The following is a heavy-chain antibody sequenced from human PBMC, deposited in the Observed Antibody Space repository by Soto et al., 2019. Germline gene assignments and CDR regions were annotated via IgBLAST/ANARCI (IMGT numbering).Heavy chain of an antibody. V-gene: IGHV3-30-3*01. CDR1: GFTFSSYA. CDR3: ARTGRLHGMDV. J-gene: IGHJ6*02. CDR2: ISYDGSNK. Sequence: QVQLVESGGGVVQPGRSLRLSCAASGFTFSSYAMHWVRQAPGKGLEWVAIISYDGSNKYYADSVKGRFTISRDNSTNTLYLHMTSLRGGDTAVYYFARTGRLHGMDVWGQGTTVTVSS. D-gene: IGHD2-15*01.